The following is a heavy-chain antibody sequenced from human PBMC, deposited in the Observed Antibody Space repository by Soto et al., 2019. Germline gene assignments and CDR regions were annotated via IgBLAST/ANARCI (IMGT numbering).Heavy chain of an antibody. D-gene: IGHD6-13*01. J-gene: IGHJ4*02. CDR3: ANLHASIAANY. V-gene: IGHV3-33*06. CDR1: GFTFSNYA. Sequence: QVQLVESGGGVVQPGRSLRLSCAASGFTFSNYAMHWVRQAPGKGLEWVAVIWYDGSNKYYADSVKGRFTISRDNSKNTVYLQMNSLRGEDKAVYYCANLHASIAANYWGQGTLVTVSS. CDR2: IWYDGSNK.